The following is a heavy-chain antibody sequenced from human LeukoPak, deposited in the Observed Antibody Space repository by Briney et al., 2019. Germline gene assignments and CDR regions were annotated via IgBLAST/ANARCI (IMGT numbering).Heavy chain of an antibody. V-gene: IGHV4-39*01. J-gene: IGHJ4*02. CDR3: ARAYYFDY. Sequence: SETLSLTCTVSSGSISTSNYYWGWVRQPPGKALEWIGNIFYSGSTYYSPSLKSRVTISVDTSKNQFSLKLSSVTAADTAVYYCARAYYFDYWGQGTLVTVSS. CDR1: SGSISTSNYY. CDR2: IFYSGST.